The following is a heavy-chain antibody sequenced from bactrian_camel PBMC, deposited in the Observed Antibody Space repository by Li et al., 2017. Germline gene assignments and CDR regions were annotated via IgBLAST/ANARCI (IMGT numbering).Heavy chain of an antibody. CDR1: SFTSDACG. CDR2: MSAGGYP. Sequence: HVQLVESGGGSVQAGGSLTLSCTTPSFTSDACGMDWYRQAAGKQREWVASMSAGGYPSYVDSVKGRFTISRDNAKNTLYLQLSSLKPEDTAVYYCAKRRDYNAVGYWGKGTQVTVS. J-gene: IGHJ7*01. V-gene: IGHV3S55*01.